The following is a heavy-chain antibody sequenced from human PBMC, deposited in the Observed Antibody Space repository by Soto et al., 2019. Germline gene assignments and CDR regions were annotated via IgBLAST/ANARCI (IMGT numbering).Heavy chain of an antibody. Sequence: GASLKISCKGSGYSFTSYWISWVRQMPGKGLEWMGRIDPSDSYTNYSPSFQGHVTISADKSISTAYLQWSSLKASDTAMYYCARRDYDILTGYYHFDYWGQGTLVTVSS. CDR2: IDPSDSYT. V-gene: IGHV5-10-1*01. CDR1: GYSFTSYW. J-gene: IGHJ4*02. CDR3: ARRDYDILTGYYHFDY. D-gene: IGHD3-9*01.